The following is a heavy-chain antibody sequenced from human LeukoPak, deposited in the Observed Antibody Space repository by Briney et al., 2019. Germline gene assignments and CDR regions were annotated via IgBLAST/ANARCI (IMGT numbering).Heavy chain of an antibody. D-gene: IGHD6-19*01. J-gene: IGHJ4*02. Sequence: HAGGSLRLFCAASGFTLNCYSVNWLRQAPGKGQEWVTYISSSSSTIYYADSVKGRFTISRDNAKNSLYLQMNSLSAGDTAGYFCPSDQEDSSGWYEDDYWGQGPLVSDSS. CDR1: GFTLNCYS. CDR3: PSDQEDSSGWYEDDY. V-gene: IGHV3-48*01. CDR2: ISSSSSTI.